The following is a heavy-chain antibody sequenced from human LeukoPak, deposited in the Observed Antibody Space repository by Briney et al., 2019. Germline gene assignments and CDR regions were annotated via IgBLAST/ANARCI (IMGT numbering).Heavy chain of an antibody. J-gene: IGHJ4*02. V-gene: IGHV3-30*03. D-gene: IGHD3-3*01. CDR3: ARDLGLGYDFWSGYYSNYFDY. CDR2: ISYDGSNK. Sequence: GGSLRLSCAASGFTFSSYGMHWVRQAPGKGLEWVAVISYDGSNKYYADSVKGRFTISRDNSKNTLYLQMNSLRAEDTAVYYCARDLGLGYDFWSGYYSNYFDYWGQGTLVTVSS. CDR1: GFTFSSYG.